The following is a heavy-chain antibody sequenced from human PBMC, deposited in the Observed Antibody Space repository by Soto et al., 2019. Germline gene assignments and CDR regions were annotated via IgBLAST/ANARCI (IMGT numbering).Heavy chain of an antibody. Sequence: EVPLVESWGVLVQPGGSLRISCAASGFTFSRYWRSWVSQAPGKGLEWVANIKQDGREKYYVDSVKGRFTISRDNAKNSVYLQVNSLRAEDTAVYYCASKISAAGSWFDPWGQGTLVTVA. CDR2: IKQDGREK. D-gene: IGHD6-13*01. V-gene: IGHV3-7*03. CDR1: GFTFSRYW. J-gene: IGHJ5*02. CDR3: ASKISAAGSWFDP.